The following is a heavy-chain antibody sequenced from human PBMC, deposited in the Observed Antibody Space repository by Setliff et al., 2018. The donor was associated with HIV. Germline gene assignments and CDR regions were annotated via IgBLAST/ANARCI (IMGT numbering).Heavy chain of an antibody. CDR2: INPSGSIT. CDR1: GYTFNAFY. D-gene: IGHD1-26*01. CDR3: AREPPRRRGTVAEDH. J-gene: IGHJ4*02. V-gene: IGHV1-46*02. Sequence: ASVKVSCKTSGYTFNAFYIYWVRQAPGQGLEWMGMINPSGSITNYAQKFQGRLTLTRDTSMSTVYMELNSLKSEDTAIYYCAREPPRRRGTVAEDHWGQGTLVTVSS.